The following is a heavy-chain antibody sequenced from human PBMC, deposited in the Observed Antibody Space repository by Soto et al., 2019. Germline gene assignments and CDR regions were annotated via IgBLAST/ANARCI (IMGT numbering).Heavy chain of an antibody. V-gene: IGHV4-59*01. J-gene: IGHJ6*02. CDR2: IYYSGST. D-gene: IGHD2-15*01. CDR1: GGSISSYY. Sequence: PSETLSLTCTVSGGSISSYYWSWIRQPPGKGLEWIGYIYYSGSTNYNPSLKSRVTISVDTSKNQFSLKLSSVTAADTAVYYCARDRTVAPHYYYYGMDVWGQGTTVTVSS. CDR3: ARDRTVAPHYYYYGMDV.